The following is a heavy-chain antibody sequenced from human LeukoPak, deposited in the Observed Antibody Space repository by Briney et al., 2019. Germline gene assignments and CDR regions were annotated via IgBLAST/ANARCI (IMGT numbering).Heavy chain of an antibody. CDR2: IYYSGNT. J-gene: IGHJ5*02. V-gene: IGHV4-59*01. CDR1: GDSISSYY. Sequence: SETLSLTCNVSGDSISSYYWSWIRQPPGKGLEWIGYIYYSGNTNYNPSLKSRVTISVDTSKTQFSLKLSSVTAADTAVYYCARVPGTMVRGAPRRNWFDPWGQGSLVTVSS. D-gene: IGHD3-10*01. CDR3: ARVPGTMVRGAPRRNWFDP.